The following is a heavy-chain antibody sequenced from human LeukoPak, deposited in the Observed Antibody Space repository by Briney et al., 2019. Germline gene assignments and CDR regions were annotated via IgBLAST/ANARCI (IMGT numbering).Heavy chain of an antibody. J-gene: IGHJ3*02. CDR3: ARHRSSAWDAFDI. V-gene: IGHV5-51*01. D-gene: IGHD3-22*01. CDR1: GYSFSSYW. CDR2: IYPGDSRT. Sequence: GESLKISCKGSGYSFSSYWIGWVRQMPGKGLEWMGIIYPGDSRTTYSPSFQGQVAISADKSISTAYLQWSSLKASDTAMFYCARHRSSAWDAFDIWGQGTMVTVSS.